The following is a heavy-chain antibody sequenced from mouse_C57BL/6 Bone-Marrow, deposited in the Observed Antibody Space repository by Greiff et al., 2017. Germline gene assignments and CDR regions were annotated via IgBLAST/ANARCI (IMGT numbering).Heavy chain of an antibody. CDR1: GYTFTDYY. Sequence: EVQLQQSGPELVKPGASVKLSCKASGYTFTDYYMNWVKQSHGKSLEWIGDINPNNGGTSYNQKFKGKATLTVDKSSSTAYMELRSLTSEDSAVYYCARRVCGPWFAYWGQGTLVTVSA. CDR2: INPNNGGT. CDR3: ARRVCGPWFAY. V-gene: IGHV1-26*01. J-gene: IGHJ3*01. D-gene: IGHD6-1*01.